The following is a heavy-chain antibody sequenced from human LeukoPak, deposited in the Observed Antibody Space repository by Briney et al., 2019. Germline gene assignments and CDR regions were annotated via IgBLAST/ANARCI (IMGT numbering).Heavy chain of an antibody. V-gene: IGHV2-5*01. Sequence: SGPTLVKPTQTLTLTCTFSGFSLSTSGVGVGWIRQPPGKALEWLALIYWNVDKRYSPSLKSRLTITKDTSKNQVVLTMTNMDPVDTATYYCAHRYYGSGLTIPYYYYYYGMDVWGQGTTVTVSS. CDR2: IYWNVDK. D-gene: IGHD3-10*01. J-gene: IGHJ6*02. CDR1: GFSLSTSGVG. CDR3: AHRYYGSGLTIPYYYYYYGMDV.